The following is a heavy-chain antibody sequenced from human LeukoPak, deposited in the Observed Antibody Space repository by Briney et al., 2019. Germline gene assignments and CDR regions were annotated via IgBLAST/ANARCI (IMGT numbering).Heavy chain of an antibody. D-gene: IGHD2-21*02. CDR2: INGDGSRI. CDR1: GFTFSSYW. CDR3: GRDLFCGGDCHDY. J-gene: IGHJ4*02. V-gene: IGHV3-74*01. Sequence: PGGSLRLSCAASGFTFSSYWMHWVRQAPGKGLVWVSLINGDGSRIGYADSVKGRFTISRDNAKNTLYLQMNSLRAEDTAVHYCGRDLFCGGDCHDYWGQGTLVTVSS.